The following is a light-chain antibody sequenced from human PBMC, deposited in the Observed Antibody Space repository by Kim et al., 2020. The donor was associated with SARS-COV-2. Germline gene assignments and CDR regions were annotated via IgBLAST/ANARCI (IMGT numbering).Light chain of an antibody. J-gene: IGLJ2*01. V-gene: IGLV1-40*01. CDR2: DNT. Sequence: QRVTISCTGSSSNIGAGYAVHWYQQLPGTAPKLLFYDNTDRPSGVPDRFSGSKSGTSASLAITGLQAEDEADYYCQSYDTARSGWVFGGGTKLTVL. CDR3: QSYDTARSGWV. CDR1: SSNIGAGYA.